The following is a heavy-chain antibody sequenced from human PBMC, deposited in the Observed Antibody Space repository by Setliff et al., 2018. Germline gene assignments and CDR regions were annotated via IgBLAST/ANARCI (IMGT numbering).Heavy chain of an antibody. V-gene: IGHV3-23*01. CDR2: ISGRGDST. CDR3: ARDPFGNPVFDP. J-gene: IGHJ5*02. CDR1: GFTFSSYA. D-gene: IGHD3-10*01. Sequence: GGSLRLSCAASGFTFSSYAMTWVRQAPGKGLERVSAISGRGDSTFYEDAVKGRFTISRDNSKNTLYLQMGSLRAEDMAVYYCARDPFGNPVFDPWGQGT.